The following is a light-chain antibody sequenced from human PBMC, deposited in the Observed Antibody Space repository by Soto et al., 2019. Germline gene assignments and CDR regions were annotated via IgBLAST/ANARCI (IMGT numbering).Light chain of an antibody. Sequence: EIVSTPPLASLCVSPWEIATLSPGASQSVSSNLAWYQQKPGQAPRLPIYGASTRAMGMPVRFSGSGSGTEFTLTISSLQSEDFAVYYCQQYKNWPRTFGQGTKVDIK. CDR3: QQYKNWPRT. J-gene: IGKJ1*01. CDR2: GAS. V-gene: IGKV3-15*01. CDR1: QSVSSN.